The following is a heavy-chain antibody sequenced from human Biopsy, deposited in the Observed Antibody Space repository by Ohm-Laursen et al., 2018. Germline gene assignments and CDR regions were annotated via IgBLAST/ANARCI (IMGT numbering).Heavy chain of an antibody. CDR1: GGDINNYY. CDR3: ASVVLGPTNDAFDL. V-gene: IGHV4-4*07. D-gene: IGHD3-22*01. Sequence: SETLSLTCYVSGGDINNYYWSWIRQPAGKGLEWIGRIYPGGSTNYNPSLKSRATMSVDTSKKQLSLRLRSVTAADTAMYYCASVVLGPTNDAFDLWGQGTMVVVSS. CDR2: IYPGGST. J-gene: IGHJ3*01.